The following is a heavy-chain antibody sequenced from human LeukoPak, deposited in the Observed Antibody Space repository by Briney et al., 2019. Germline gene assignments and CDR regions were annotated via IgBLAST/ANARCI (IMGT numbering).Heavy chain of an antibody. D-gene: IGHD3-22*01. J-gene: IGHJ4*02. CDR1: GGSFSGYY. V-gene: IGHV4-34*01. Sequence: SETLSLTCAVYGGSFSGYYWSWIRQPPEKGLEWIGEINHSGSTNYNPSLKSRVTISVDTSKNQFSLKLSSVTAADTAVYYCARASYSYDISGWVPFDYWGQGTLSPSPQ. CDR2: INHSGST. CDR3: ARASYSYDISGWVPFDY.